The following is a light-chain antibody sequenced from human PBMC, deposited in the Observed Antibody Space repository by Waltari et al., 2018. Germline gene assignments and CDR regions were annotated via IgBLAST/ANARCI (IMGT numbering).Light chain of an antibody. CDR1: QRGSSN. CDR3: QQYNSWPRGT. J-gene: IGKJ2*01. Sequence: EIVMSQSPATLPLSPGERATISCRASQRGSSNFSWYHQQPAQAPRLLIYGASTRGTAIPPRLSGGGSAKEFTLTTSSLQAEDFVVYYCQQYNSWPRGTFGQGTKLEIK. CDR2: GAS. V-gene: IGKV3-15*01.